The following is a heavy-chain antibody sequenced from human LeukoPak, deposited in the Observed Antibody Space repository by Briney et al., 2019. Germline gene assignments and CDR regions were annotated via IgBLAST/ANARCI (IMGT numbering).Heavy chain of an antibody. D-gene: IGHD3-10*01. J-gene: IGHJ5*02. CDR3: ARRAKYYYGSGSYNWFDP. CDR2: INHSGST. Sequence: SGTLSLTCAVYGGSFSGYYWSWIRQPPGKGLEWIGEINHSGSTNYNPSLKSRVTISVDTSKNQFSLKLSSVTAADTAVYYCARRAKYYYGSGSYNWFDPWGQGTLVTVSS. V-gene: IGHV4-34*01. CDR1: GGSFSGYY.